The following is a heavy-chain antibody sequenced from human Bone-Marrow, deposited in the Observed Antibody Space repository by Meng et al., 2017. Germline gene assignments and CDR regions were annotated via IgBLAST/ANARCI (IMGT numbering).Heavy chain of an antibody. D-gene: IGHD3-22*01. Sequence: GESLKISCAASGFTFSSYEMNWVRQAPGKGLEWVSYISSSGSTIYYADSVKGRFTISRDKAKNSLYLQMNSLRAEDTAVYYCARGGYDSSGYPNDYWGQGTLVTVSS. V-gene: IGHV3-48*03. CDR2: ISSSGSTI. CDR3: ARGGYDSSGYPNDY. CDR1: GFTFSSYE. J-gene: IGHJ4*02.